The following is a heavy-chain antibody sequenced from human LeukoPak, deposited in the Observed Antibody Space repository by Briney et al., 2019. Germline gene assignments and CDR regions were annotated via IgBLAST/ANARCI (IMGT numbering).Heavy chain of an antibody. Sequence: QTGGSLRLSCAASGFSFTYSWMAWVRQTPEKGLEWVANIKQDGSGKYYLDSVKGRFTISRDNAKNSLYLQMNSLRVEDTAVYYCARDYYRSLDYWGQGTLATVSS. CDR2: IKQDGSGK. V-gene: IGHV3-7*01. D-gene: IGHD3-22*01. J-gene: IGHJ4*02. CDR3: ARDYYRSLDY. CDR1: GFSFTYSW.